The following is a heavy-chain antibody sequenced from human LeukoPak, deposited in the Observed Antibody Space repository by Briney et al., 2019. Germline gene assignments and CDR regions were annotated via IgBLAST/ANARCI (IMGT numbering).Heavy chain of an antibody. CDR1: GYSFSTYG. D-gene: IGHD5-18*01. J-gene: IGHJ6*03. CDR3: ASSGYRYSYDFDYYMDV. V-gene: IGHV1-18*01. CDR2: ISVYNGNT. Sequence: ASVKVSCKASGYSFSTYGISWVRQAPGQGLEWMGRISVYNGNTNYAERFQDRVTMTTDTSTSTAYMELRSLTSDDTAAYFCASSGYRYSYDFDYYMDVWGTGTTVTVS.